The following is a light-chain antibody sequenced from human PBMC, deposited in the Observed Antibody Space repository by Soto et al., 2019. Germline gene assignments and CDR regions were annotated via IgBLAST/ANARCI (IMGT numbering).Light chain of an antibody. CDR3: SSYTSSSTVV. CDR2: EVS. Sequence: QSVLTQPASVSGSPGQSITISCTGTSSDVGGYNYVSWYQHHPGKAPKLIIYEVSNRPSGVSNRFSGSKSGNTASLTISGLQADDEADYYCSSYTSSSTVVFGLGTKLTVL. CDR1: SSDVGGYNY. V-gene: IGLV2-14*01. J-gene: IGLJ1*01.